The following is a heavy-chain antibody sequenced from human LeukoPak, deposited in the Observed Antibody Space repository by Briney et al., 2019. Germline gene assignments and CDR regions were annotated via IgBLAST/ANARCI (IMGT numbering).Heavy chain of an antibody. Sequence: PSETLSLTCAVYGGSFSGYYWSWIRQPAGKGLEWIGEINHSGSTNYNPSLKSRVTISVDTSKNQFSLKLSSVTAADTAVYYCASLLYYDSSGYTLVPHDYWGQGTLVTVSS. J-gene: IGHJ4*02. V-gene: IGHV4-34*01. CDR2: INHSGST. D-gene: IGHD3-22*01. CDR3: ASLLYYDSSGYTLVPHDY. CDR1: GGSFSGYY.